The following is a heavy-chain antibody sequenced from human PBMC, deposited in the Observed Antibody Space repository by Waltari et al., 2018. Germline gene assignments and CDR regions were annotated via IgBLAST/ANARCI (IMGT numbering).Heavy chain of an antibody. CDR1: GYTFTDYY. CDR2: VDPEDGET. V-gene: IGHV1-69-2*01. J-gene: IGHJ4*02. CDR3: VPLTPDDQQGGRDY. D-gene: IGHD2-2*01. Sequence: EVQLVQSGAEVKKPGATVKISCKVYGYTFTDYYMHWVQQAPGKGLEWMGLVDPEDGETIYAEKFQGRVTITADTSTDTAYMELSSLRSEDTAVYYCVPLTPDDQQGGRDYWGQGTLVTVSS.